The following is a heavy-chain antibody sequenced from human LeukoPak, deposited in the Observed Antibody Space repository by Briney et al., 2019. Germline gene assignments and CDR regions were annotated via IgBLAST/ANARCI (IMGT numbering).Heavy chain of an antibody. CDR3: AKDLSHAYDSSGYRLFDY. J-gene: IGHJ4*02. D-gene: IGHD3-22*01. V-gene: IGHV3-7*01. Sequence: GGPLKLSCSAPGFPFISYWMSWVRQAPGKGLNWVAKIKQNGSAKDHVDSVKGRFTISRDNAKNLLYLQMNSLRAEDTAVYYCAKDLSHAYDSSGYRLFDYWGQGTLVTVSS. CDR1: GFPFISYW. CDR2: IKQNGSAK.